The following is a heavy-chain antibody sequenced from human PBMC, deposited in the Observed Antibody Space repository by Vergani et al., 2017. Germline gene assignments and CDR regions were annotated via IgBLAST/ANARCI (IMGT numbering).Heavy chain of an antibody. V-gene: IGHV5-10-1*01. CDR1: GYSFTSYW. CDR2: IDPSDSYT. Sequence: EVQLVQSGAEVKKPGESLRISCKGSGYSFTSYWISWVRQMPGKGLEWMGRIDPSDSYTNYSPSFQGHVTISADKSISTAYLQWSSLKASDTAMYYCARHEWDSSSWSTYYYYYYGMDVWGQGTTVTVSS. J-gene: IGHJ6*02. CDR3: ARHEWDSSSWSTYYYYYYGMDV. D-gene: IGHD6-13*01.